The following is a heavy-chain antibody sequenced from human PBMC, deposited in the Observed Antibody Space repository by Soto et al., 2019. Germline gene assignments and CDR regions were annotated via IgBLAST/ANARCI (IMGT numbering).Heavy chain of an antibody. D-gene: IGHD1-7*01. CDR3: ARTFHNWNYEGYNWFDP. CDR1: GGTFSSYA. V-gene: IGHV1-69*13. CDR2: IIPIFGTA. Sequence: ASVKVSCKASGGTFSSYAISWVRQAHGQGLEWMGGIIPIFGTANYAHKFQGRVTITADECTSTAYMELSSXRAEDTAVYYCARTFHNWNYEGYNWFDPWGQGTLVTVSS. J-gene: IGHJ5*02.